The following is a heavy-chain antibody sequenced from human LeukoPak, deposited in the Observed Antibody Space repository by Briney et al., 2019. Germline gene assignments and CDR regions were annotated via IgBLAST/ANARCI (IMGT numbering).Heavy chain of an antibody. J-gene: IGHJ4*02. D-gene: IGHD6-6*01. CDR2: ITGSSSYI. CDR1: GFTFSTYY. V-gene: IGHV3-21*01. CDR3: ASGFSSSPYFDY. Sequence: GGSLRLSCAASGFTFSTYYMNWVREAPGKGLERVSFITGSSSYIYYTDSVKGRFTISRDNAKDSLFLQMNSLRDEDTAVYYCASGFSSSPYFDYWGQGTLVTVSS.